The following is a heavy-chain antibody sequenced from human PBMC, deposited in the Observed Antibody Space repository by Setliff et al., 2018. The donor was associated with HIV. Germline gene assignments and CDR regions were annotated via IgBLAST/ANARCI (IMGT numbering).Heavy chain of an antibody. J-gene: IGHJ6*03. CDR1: GGSFNNYF. CDR3: ARVRDPNWNYDMDV. Sequence: SETLSLTCAVYGGSFNNYFWTWIRQPPGKGLEWIGEVNHSGSTNYNPSLKSRVTISVDTSKNQVSLKLNSITAADTAIYYCARVRDPNWNYDMDVWGQGTTDTVSS. V-gene: IGHV4-34*01. CDR2: VNHSGST. D-gene: IGHD1-1*01.